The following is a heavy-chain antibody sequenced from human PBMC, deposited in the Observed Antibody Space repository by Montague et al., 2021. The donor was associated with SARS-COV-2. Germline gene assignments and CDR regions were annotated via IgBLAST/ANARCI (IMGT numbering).Heavy chain of an antibody. CDR1: GDSMNNYY. Sequence: SETLSLTCTVSGDSMNNYYWSWIRQPPGKGLEWIGYINYSGSTHYNPSLQSRVTLSKDTSKNQFSLSLTSVTAADTAMYFCARAPIYRSSWYSDFDDWGQGTMVTVSS. CDR3: ARAPIYRSSWYSDFDD. V-gene: IGHV4-59*01. D-gene: IGHD6-13*01. J-gene: IGHJ4*01. CDR2: INYSGST.